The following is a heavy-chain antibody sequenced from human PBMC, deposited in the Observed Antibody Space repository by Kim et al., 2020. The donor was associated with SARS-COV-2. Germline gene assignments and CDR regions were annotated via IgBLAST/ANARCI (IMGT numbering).Heavy chain of an antibody. D-gene: IGHD1-20*01. CDR2: IYYSETP. J-gene: IGHJ6*02. CDR1: GESVKTSS. Sequence: SETLSLTCNVSGESVKTSSWTWVRQPPGKALEWVGFIYYSETPKYNPALQSRLTMSLDMSKNQFFLRLTDVTTADTAIYYCARDGNAVYGMDVWGQGTTVIVSS. CDR3: ARDGNAVYGMDV. V-gene: IGHV4-59*02.